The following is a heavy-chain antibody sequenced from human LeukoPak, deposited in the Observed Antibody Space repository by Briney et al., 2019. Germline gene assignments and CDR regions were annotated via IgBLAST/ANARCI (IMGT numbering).Heavy chain of an antibody. D-gene: IGHD6-19*01. J-gene: IGHJ4*02. V-gene: IGHV3-7*01. CDR3: ANTGSVWYEDF. CDR1: GFTFSNYW. CDR2: IKQDGSEK. Sequence: GGPLRLSCAASGFTFSNYWMNWVRQAPGKGLEWVANIKQDGSEKYYVDSVKGRFTISRDNAKNSLYLQMNSLRAEDTAVYYCANTGSVWYEDFWGQGTLVTVSS.